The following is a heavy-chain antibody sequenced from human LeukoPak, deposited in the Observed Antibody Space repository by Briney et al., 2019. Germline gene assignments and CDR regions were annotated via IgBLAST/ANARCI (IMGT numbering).Heavy chain of an antibody. V-gene: IGHV3-53*01. Sequence: GGSLRLSCTVSGFIVSSNSMSWVRQAPGKGLEWVSFIYTDNTHYSDSVKGRFTISRDNSKNTLYLQMNSLRAEDTAVYYCAKDPGYSGYADWFDPWGQGTLVTVSS. CDR2: IYTDNT. CDR1: GFIVSSNS. D-gene: IGHD5-12*01. CDR3: AKDPGYSGYADWFDP. J-gene: IGHJ5*02.